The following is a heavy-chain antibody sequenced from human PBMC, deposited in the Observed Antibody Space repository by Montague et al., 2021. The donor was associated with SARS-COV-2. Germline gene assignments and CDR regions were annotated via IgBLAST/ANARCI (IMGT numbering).Heavy chain of an antibody. V-gene: IGHV4-34*01. CDR3: ARGEYCSGRYGLKYYFDY. J-gene: IGHJ4*02. CDR1: GGSFSGYY. Sequence: SETLSLTCAVYGGSFSGYYWSWIRQPPGKGLEWIGGINHSGSTNXNPSLKSRVTISVDTSKNQFSLKLSSVTAADTAVYYCARGEYCSGRYGLKYYFDYWGQGTLVIVSS. CDR2: INHSGST. D-gene: IGHD6-19*01.